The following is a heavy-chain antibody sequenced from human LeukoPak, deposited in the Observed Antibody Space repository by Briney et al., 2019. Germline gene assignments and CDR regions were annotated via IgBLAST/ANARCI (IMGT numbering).Heavy chain of an antibody. J-gene: IGHJ3*02. D-gene: IGHD3-22*01. CDR1: GYSFTSYW. CDR3: AVDYDSSGYSGGGAFDI. V-gene: IGHV5-51*01. Sequence: GESLKISCKGSGYSFTSYWIGWVRQMPGKGLEWMGIIYPGDSDTRYSPSFQGQVTISADKSISTAYLQWSSLKASDTAMYYCAVDYDSSGYSGGGAFDIWGQGTMVTVSS. CDR2: IYPGDSDT.